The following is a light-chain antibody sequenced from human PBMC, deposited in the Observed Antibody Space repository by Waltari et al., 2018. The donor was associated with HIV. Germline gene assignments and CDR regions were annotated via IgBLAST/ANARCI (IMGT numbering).Light chain of an antibody. V-gene: IGLV2-11*01. CDR1: SSDVGSYNY. Sequence: QSALSQPRSVSGSPGQSITISCTGTSSDVGSYNYVSWYQHHPGKAPKLMIYGAMKRPSGVPDRFSGSKSGNTASLTISGLQVEDEADYYCCSSAGRYTFVFGTGTKVTVL. CDR2: GAM. CDR3: CSSAGRYTFV. J-gene: IGLJ1*01.